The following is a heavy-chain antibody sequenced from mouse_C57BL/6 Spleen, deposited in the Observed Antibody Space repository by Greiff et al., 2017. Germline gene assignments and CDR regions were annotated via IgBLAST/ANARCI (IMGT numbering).Heavy chain of an antibody. Sequence: VQLQQPGAELVKPGASVKLSCKASGYTFTSYWMHWVKQRPGQGLEWIGMIHPNSGSTNYNEKFKSKATLTVDKSSSTAYMQLSSLTSEDSAVYYCARGSYYDDAYWGQGTLVTVSA. CDR3: ARGSYYDDAY. V-gene: IGHV1-64*01. CDR1: GYTFTSYW. D-gene: IGHD1-1*01. CDR2: IHPNSGST. J-gene: IGHJ3*01.